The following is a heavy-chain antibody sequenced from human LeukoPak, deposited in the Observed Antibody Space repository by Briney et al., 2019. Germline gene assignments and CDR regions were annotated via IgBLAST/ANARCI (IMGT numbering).Heavy chain of an antibody. V-gene: IGHV1-8*01. CDR1: GYTFTNYD. J-gene: IGHJ4*02. CDR3: ARNPPGTGDFNS. D-gene: IGHD7-27*01. Sequence: GASVKVSCKTSGYTFTNYDINWVRQATGQGLEWLGWMSPNNGDTGYAQKFQGRVTMTRDTSTNTAYMELSGLTSEDTAVYYCARNPPGTGDFNSWGQGALVTVSS. CDR2: MSPNNGDT.